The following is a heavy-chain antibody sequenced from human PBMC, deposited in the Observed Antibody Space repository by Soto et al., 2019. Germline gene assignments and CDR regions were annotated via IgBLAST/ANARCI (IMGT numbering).Heavy chain of an antibody. CDR1: GFTFSTYW. J-gene: IGHJ1*01. CDR3: AYGADGPLYFQH. V-gene: IGHV3-7*01. CDR2: IKQDGGER. D-gene: IGHD4-17*01. Sequence: PGGSLRLSCAASGFTFSTYWMTWVRQAPGKGLEWVATIKQDGGERHYVDSVRGRFTISRDNPRNSLFLHMNGLRAEDTAVYYCAYGADGPLYFQHWGQGTLVTVSS.